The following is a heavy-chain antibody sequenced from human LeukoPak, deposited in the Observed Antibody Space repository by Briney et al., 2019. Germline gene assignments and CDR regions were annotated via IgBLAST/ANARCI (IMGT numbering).Heavy chain of an antibody. CDR1: GFTFSNYW. Sequence: PGGSLRLSCAASGFTFSNYWMNWVRQAPGKGLEWVANINEDGSEKIYVDSVKGRFTISRDNSKNSLYLQINNLRAEDMAVYYCTRNRVTYYWGQGTLVTVSS. CDR2: INEDGSEK. D-gene: IGHD3-10*01. J-gene: IGHJ4*02. CDR3: TRNRVTYY. V-gene: IGHV3-7*01.